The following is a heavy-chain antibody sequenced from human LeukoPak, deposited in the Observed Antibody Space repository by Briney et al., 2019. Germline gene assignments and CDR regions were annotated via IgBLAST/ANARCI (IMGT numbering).Heavy chain of an antibody. Sequence: GASVKVSCKASGYTFTSYGISWVRQAPGQGLEWMGWISAYNGNTNYAQKLQGRVTMTTDTTANTAYMELRSLRSDDTAVYYCARNVIVGAVFDNWGQGTLVTVSS. D-gene: IGHD1-26*01. V-gene: IGHV1-18*01. CDR2: ISAYNGNT. J-gene: IGHJ4*02. CDR1: GYTFTSYG. CDR3: ARNVIVGAVFDN.